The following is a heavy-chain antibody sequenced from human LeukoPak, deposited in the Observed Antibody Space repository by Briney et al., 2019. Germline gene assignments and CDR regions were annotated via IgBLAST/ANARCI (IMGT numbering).Heavy chain of an antibody. D-gene: IGHD6-6*01. CDR1: GFTFSSYG. CDR2: IWYDGSNK. CDR3: AKDQDLVEDFIAARGIFDY. V-gene: IGHV3-33*06. Sequence: GRSLRLSCAASGFTFSSYGMHWVRQAPGKGLEWVAVIWYDGSNKYYADSVKGRFTISRDNSKNTLYLQMNSLRAEDTAVYYCAKDQDLVEDFIAARGIFDYWGQGTLVTVSS. J-gene: IGHJ4*02.